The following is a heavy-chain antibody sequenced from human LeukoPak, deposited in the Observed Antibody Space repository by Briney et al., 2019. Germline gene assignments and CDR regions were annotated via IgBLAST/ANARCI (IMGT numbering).Heavy chain of an antibody. CDR1: GYTFTHNW. Sequence: RGESLQISCKVSGYTFTHNWIGWARQKPGRGLEWLGVIFPADSNTAYNSSFRGQVTISVDKSIDTAYLQWGSLKASDSAIYYCARHRATGTWPDFDYWGQGTVVTVSS. CDR3: ARHRATGTWPDFDY. D-gene: IGHD1-14*01. V-gene: IGHV5-51*01. J-gene: IGHJ4*02. CDR2: IFPADSNT.